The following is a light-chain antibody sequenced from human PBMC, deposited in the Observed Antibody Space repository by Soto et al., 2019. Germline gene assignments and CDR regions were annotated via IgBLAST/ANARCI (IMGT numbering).Light chain of an antibody. CDR1: SSDVGGYNF. CDR3: SSYAHGSIYV. CDR2: EVN. Sequence: QSALTQPASVSGSPGQSITISCTGTSSDVGGYNFVSWYQQHPGKAPKLMIYEVNSRPSGVPDRFSGSKFGNTASLTVSGLQAEDEADYYCSSYAHGSIYVFGTGTKVTVL. J-gene: IGLJ1*01. V-gene: IGLV2-14*01.